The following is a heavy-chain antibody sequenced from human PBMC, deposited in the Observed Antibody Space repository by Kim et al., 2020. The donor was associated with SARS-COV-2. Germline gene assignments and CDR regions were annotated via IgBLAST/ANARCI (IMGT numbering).Heavy chain of an antibody. CDR2: ISGSGGST. CDR1: GFTFSSYA. CDR3: AKDPHILTGYSPPVAVTPGY. J-gene: IGHJ4*02. V-gene: IGHV3-23*01. D-gene: IGHD3-9*01. Sequence: GGSLRLSCAASGFTFSSYAMSWVRQAPGKGLEWVSAISGSGGSTYYADSVKGRFTISRDNSKNTLYLQMNSLRAEDTAVYYCAKDPHILTGYSPPVAVTPGYWGQGTLVTVSS.